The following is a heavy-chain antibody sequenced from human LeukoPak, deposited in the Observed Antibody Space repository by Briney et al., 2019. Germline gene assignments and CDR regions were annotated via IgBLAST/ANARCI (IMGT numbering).Heavy chain of an antibody. CDR2: VSTSGST. D-gene: IGHD6-19*01. Sequence: SQTLSLTCTVSGDSINSASYHWTWIRQPAGKGLEWIGRVSTSGSTNYNPSLQSRVTISVDTSKNQFPLKLSSVTAADTALYYCARVSYNSGWSYYYYGMDVWGQGTTVTVSS. V-gene: IGHV4-61*02. CDR1: GDSINSASYH. CDR3: ARVSYNSGWSYYYYGMDV. J-gene: IGHJ6*02.